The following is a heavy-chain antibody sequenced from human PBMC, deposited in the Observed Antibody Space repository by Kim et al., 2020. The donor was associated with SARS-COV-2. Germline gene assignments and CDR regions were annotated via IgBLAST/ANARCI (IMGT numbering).Heavy chain of an antibody. CDR2: ISWNSGSI. CDR1: GFTFGDYA. Sequence: GGSLRLSCAASGFTFGDYAMHWVRQAPGKGLEWVSGISWNSGSIGYADSVKGRFTISRDNAKNSLYLQMNSLRAEDTALYYCAKDKGSRPWIQLWQNPTLVGGGMDVWGQGTTVTVSS. J-gene: IGHJ6*02. D-gene: IGHD5-18*01. CDR3: AKDKGSRPWIQLWQNPTLVGGGMDV. V-gene: IGHV3-9*01.